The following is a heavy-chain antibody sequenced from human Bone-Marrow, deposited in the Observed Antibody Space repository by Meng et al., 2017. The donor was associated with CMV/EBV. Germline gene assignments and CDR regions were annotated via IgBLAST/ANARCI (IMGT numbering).Heavy chain of an antibody. Sequence: ASVKVSCKASGYTFTGYYMHWVRQAPGQGLEWMGWISPHSGGTKYAQKFQGRVTMTRDTSISTAYMELSRLRSDDTAVYYCARVGLRGAYWFDPWGQGTLVTVSS. CDR1: GYTFTGYY. CDR2: ISPHSGGT. CDR3: ARVGLRGAYWFDP. J-gene: IGHJ5*02. V-gene: IGHV1-2*02. D-gene: IGHD3-16*01.